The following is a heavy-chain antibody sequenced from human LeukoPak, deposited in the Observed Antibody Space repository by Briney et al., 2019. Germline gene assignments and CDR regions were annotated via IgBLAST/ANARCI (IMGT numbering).Heavy chain of an antibody. CDR2: ISWSSGSI. CDR1: GFTFDDYA. Sequence: PGRSLRLSCAASGFTFDDYAMHWVRQAPGKGLEWVSGISWSSGSIGYADSVKGRFTISRDNARNSLYLQMNSLRAEDTALYYCAKDISFRMVRGSQATVTGPFDYWGQGTLVTVSS. CDR3: AKDISFRMVRGSQATVTGPFDY. D-gene: IGHD3-10*01. V-gene: IGHV3-9*01. J-gene: IGHJ4*02.